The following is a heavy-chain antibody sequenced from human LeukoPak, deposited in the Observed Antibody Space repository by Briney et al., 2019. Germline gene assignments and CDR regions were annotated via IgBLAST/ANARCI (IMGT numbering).Heavy chain of an antibody. CDR3: ARGGLGSAFDN. V-gene: IGHV3-53*01. CDR1: GFTVSSSY. Sequence: GGSLRLSCAVSGFTVSSSYMSWVRQAPGKGLEWVSVIYSGGSTYYADSVKGRFTISRDSSKNTLYLQMNSLRTEDTAVYYCARGGLGSAFDNWGQGTLVTVSS. CDR2: IYSGGST. D-gene: IGHD6-19*01. J-gene: IGHJ4*02.